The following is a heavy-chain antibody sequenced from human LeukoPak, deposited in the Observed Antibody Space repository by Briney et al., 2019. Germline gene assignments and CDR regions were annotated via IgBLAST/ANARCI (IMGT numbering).Heavy chain of an antibody. CDR1: GYIFTSYW. V-gene: IGHV5-51*01. D-gene: IGHD2-21*01. CDR2: TYPGDSDT. CDR3: VVAPPDSFFRN. J-gene: IGHJ4*02. Sequence: GESPKISCKASGYIFTSYWIGWVRQMPGKGLEWMGVTYPGDSDTTYSPSFQGQVTISADKSMSTAFLQWSSLKASDSAIYFCVVAPPDSFFRNWGQGTLVTVSS.